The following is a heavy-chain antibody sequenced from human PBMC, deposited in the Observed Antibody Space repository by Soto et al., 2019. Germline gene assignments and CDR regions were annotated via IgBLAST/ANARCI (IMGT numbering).Heavy chain of an antibody. CDR1: GGSFSGYY. CDR2: INHSGST. V-gene: IGHV4-34*01. J-gene: IGHJ2*01. Sequence: SETLSLTCAVYGGSFSGYYWSWIRQPPGKGLEWIGEINHSGSTNYNPSLKSRVTISVDTSKNQFSLKLSSVTAADTAVYYCARGPGVYGDYVFDWYFDLWGRGTLVTV. CDR3: ARGPGVYGDYVFDWYFDL. D-gene: IGHD4-17*01.